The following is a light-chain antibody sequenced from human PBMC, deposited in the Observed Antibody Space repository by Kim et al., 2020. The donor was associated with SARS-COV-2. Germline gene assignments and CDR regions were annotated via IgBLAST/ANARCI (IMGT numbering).Light chain of an antibody. V-gene: IGKV1-5*03. Sequence: GDRVIITCRTSQSISSWLAWYQQKPGKAPKLLIYKASSLESGVPSRFSGSGSGTEFTLTISSLQPDDFATYYCQQSRTFGQGTKVDIK. CDR2: KAS. CDR1: QSISSW. J-gene: IGKJ1*01. CDR3: QQSRT.